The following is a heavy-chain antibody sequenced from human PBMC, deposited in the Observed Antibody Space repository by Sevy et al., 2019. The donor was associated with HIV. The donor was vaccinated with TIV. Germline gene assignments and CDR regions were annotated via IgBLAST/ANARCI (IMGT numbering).Heavy chain of an antibody. D-gene: IGHD3-3*01. J-gene: IGHJ6*02. CDR1: GFTFSSYA. V-gene: IGHV3-30*01. CDR3: AGVNPEEQRYLERIDYFYHYGMDV. Sequence: GGSLRLSCTASGFTFSSYAMHWVRRAPGKGLEWVAVISGNGGKKDYADSVKGRFVISRDDSKKTLYLQMNSLRPDDAAVYYCAGVNPEEQRYLERIDYFYHYGMDVWGQGTTVTVSS. CDR2: ISGNGGKK.